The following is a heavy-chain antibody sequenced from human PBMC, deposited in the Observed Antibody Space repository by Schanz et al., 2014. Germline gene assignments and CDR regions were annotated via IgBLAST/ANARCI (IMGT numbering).Heavy chain of an antibody. V-gene: IGHV3-21*01. Sequence: EVQLVESGGGLVQPGGSLRLSCAASGFTFSNYWMSWVRQAPGKGLEWVSSITSTSRYIYYADSLKGRFTISRDNAKNSVYLQMNSLRAEDTAVYYCARDKGGYYPFDYWGQGTLVTVSS. CDR2: ITSTSRYI. J-gene: IGHJ4*02. D-gene: IGHD3-3*01. CDR1: GFTFSNYW. CDR3: ARDKGGYYPFDY.